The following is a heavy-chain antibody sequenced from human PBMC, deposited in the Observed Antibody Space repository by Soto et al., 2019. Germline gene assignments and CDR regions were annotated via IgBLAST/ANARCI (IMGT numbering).Heavy chain of an antibody. CDR1: GFTFSSCA. CDR2: VTHDGTLY. Sequence: QVQLVESGGGVVQPGRSLRLSCVASGFTFSSCAMHWVRQVPGKGLEWLAVVTHDGTLYPYADSVKGRFSISRDNSRKTLYLQMNGLRPKDTAVYYCVKDRSDTWSFDYWGQGTLVTVSS. V-gene: IGHV3-30*18. CDR3: VKDRSDTWSFDY. J-gene: IGHJ4*02. D-gene: IGHD2-8*02.